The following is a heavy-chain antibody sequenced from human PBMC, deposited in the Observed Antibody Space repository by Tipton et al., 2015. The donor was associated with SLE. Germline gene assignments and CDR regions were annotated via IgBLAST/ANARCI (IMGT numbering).Heavy chain of an antibody. CDR1: GGSISSYY. CDR3: ATHADRVY. CDR2: IYYSGST. Sequence: TLTLTCTVSGGSISSYYWSWIRQPPGKGLEWIGYIYYSGSTYYNPSLKSRVTISVDTSKNEFSLMLNSVTAADTAVYYCATHADRVYWGQGTLVTVSS. V-gene: IGHV4-59*06. J-gene: IGHJ4*02.